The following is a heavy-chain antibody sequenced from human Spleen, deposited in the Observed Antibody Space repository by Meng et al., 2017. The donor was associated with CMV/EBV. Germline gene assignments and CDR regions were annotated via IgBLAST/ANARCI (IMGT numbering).Heavy chain of an antibody. CDR3: AKGYGIAARPPY. CDR2: IRYDGSNK. V-gene: IGHV3-30*02. CDR1: GFTFSSYG. Sequence: GGSLRLPCAASGFTFSSYGMHWVRQAPGKGLEWVAFIRYDGSNKYYADSVKGRFTISRDNSKNTLYLQMNSLRAEDTAVYYCAKGYGIAARPPYWGQGTLVTVSS. D-gene: IGHD6-6*01. J-gene: IGHJ4*02.